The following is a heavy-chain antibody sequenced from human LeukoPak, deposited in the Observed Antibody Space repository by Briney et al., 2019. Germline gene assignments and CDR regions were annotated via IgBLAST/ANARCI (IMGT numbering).Heavy chain of an antibody. V-gene: IGHV4-39*07. CDR2: MYYSGST. CDR1: GGSISSHYY. J-gene: IGHJ5*02. D-gene: IGHD3-9*01. CDR3: AISARDINGFDP. Sequence: SETLSLTCTVSGGSISSHYYWGWIRQPPGKGLEWIGSMYYSGSTYYNPSLKSRVTLPVDTSKNEFSLKLRSVTAAHTAVYYCAISARDINGFDPWGQGTLVTVSS.